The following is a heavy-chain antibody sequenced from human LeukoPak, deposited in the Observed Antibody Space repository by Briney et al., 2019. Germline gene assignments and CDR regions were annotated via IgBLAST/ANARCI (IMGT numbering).Heavy chain of an antibody. CDR2: INPNGGAT. CDR1: EYTFIGYY. J-gene: IGHJ3*02. V-gene: IGHV1-2*02. D-gene: IGHD3-16*01. Sequence: GASVKVSCKASEYTFIGYYMHWVRQAHGQGPEWMGWINPNGGATNYAQKFQSRVTMTRDTSISTAYMELSRLRSDDTAVYYCARVRLNAFDIWGQGTMVIVSS. CDR3: ARVRLNAFDI.